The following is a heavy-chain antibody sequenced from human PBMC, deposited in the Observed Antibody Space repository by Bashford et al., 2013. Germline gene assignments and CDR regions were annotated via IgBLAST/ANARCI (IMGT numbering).Heavy chain of an antibody. V-gene: IGHV2-5*01. CDR2: IYWNDDK. Sequence: SGPTLVKPTQTLTLTCTFSGFSLSTSGVGVGWIRQPPGKALEWLALIYWNDDKRYSTSLKTRLTISKDTSKNQVVLTMTNMDPVDTATYYCARIWVKGAFDIWGQGTMVTVSS. J-gene: IGHJ3*02. D-gene: IGHD2-15*01. CDR1: GFSLSTSGVG. CDR3: ARIWVKGAFDI.